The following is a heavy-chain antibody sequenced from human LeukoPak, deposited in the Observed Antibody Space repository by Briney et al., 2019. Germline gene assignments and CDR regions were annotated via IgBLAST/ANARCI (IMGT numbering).Heavy chain of an antibody. CDR3: ARDEDSSGYSDY. D-gene: IGHD3-22*01. J-gene: IGHJ4*02. CDR1: VGSISSYY. V-gene: IGHV4-59*01. CDR2: IYYSGST. Sequence: PSDTLSLTCTVSVGSISSYYWSWIRQPPGKGLEWIGYIYYSGSTNYNPSLKSRVTISVDTSKNQFSLKLSSVTAADTAVYYCARDEDSSGYSDYWGQGTLVTGSS.